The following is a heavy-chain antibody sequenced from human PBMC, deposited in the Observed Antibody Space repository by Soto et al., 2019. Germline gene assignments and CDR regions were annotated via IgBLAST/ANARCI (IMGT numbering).Heavy chain of an antibody. D-gene: IGHD7-27*01. V-gene: IGHV4-59*01. CDR2: IYYSGST. CDR3: ARGPRNWGVDY. Sequence: SETLSLTCTVSGGSISSYYWSWIRQPPGKGLEWIGYIYYSGSTNYNPSLKSRVTMTRDSSTSTAFMELSSLRSEDTAVYYCARGPRNWGVDYWGQGTLVTVSS. CDR1: GGSISSYY. J-gene: IGHJ4*02.